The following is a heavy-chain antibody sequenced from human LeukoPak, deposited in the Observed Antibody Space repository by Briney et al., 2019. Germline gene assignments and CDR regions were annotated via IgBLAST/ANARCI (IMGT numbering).Heavy chain of an antibody. D-gene: IGHD3-10*01. J-gene: IGHJ3*02. Sequence: GGSLRLSCAASGFSFRTHAMHWVRQAPGKGLEWVAVTSSDGNVKFYADSVRGRFTISRDNSKNTLYLQMNSLRAEDTAVFYCARELYDYGLGAFDIWGQGTMVTVSS. V-gene: IGHV3-30*04. CDR2: TSSDGNVK. CDR1: GFSFRTHA. CDR3: ARELYDYGLGAFDI.